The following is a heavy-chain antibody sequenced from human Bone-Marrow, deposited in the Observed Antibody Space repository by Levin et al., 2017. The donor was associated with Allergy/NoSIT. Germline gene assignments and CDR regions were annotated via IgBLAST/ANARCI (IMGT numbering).Heavy chain of an antibody. D-gene: IGHD7-27*01. CDR3: ARSSNWAWWFDN. CDR2: IFSNGTS. V-gene: IGHV4-59*01. CDR1: GGSIDNYS. J-gene: IGHJ4*02. Sequence: SETLSLTCSVSGGSIDNYSWSWIRQPPGKGLEWIGNIFSNGTSNYDPSVRSRLSISLDTSKNQFSLKLSSVTAADTALYYCARSSNWAWWFDNWGQGTLLTVSS.